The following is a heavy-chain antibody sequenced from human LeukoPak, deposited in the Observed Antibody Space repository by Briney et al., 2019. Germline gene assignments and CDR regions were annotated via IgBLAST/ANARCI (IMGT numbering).Heavy chain of an antibody. D-gene: IGHD3-3*01. J-gene: IGHJ6*03. CDR1: GFSFSSYG. CDR3: AKDGDNFWSGSPYYMDV. V-gene: IGHV3-33*06. Sequence: PGRSLRLSCAASGFSFSSYGMHWVRQAPGKGLEWVAVIGYDGSNKYYADSVKGRFTISRDNSKNTLSLQMNSLRAEDTAVYYCAKDGDNFWSGSPYYMDVWGKGTTVTVSS. CDR2: IGYDGSNK.